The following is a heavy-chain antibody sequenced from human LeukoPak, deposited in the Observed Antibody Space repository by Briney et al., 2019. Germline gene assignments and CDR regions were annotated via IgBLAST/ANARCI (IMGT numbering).Heavy chain of an antibody. Sequence: SETLSLTCTVSGGSISSYYWSWIRQPPGQGLGWVGYIYFSGSTNYNPSLKSRVTISVDTSKNQFSLKLSSVTAADTAGYYCARSMVRGVPLHPWGQGTLVTVSS. V-gene: IGHV4-59*08. CDR2: IYFSGST. CDR3: ARSMVRGVPLHP. CDR1: GGSISSYY. D-gene: IGHD3-10*01. J-gene: IGHJ5*02.